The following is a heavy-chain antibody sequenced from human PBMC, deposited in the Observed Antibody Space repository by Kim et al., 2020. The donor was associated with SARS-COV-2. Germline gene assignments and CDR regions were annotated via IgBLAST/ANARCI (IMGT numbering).Heavy chain of an antibody. CDR2: ISGSGSRT. V-gene: IGHV3-23*01. J-gene: IGHJ4*02. D-gene: IGHD3-9*01. CDR1: GFTFSTSA. CDR3: AKVSRGGFEYDLLTALGGYNENAPMEY. Sequence: GGSLRLSCTTSGFTFSTSAMTWVRQAPGKGLEWVSTISGSGSRTYYAGSVQGRFTISRDNSKNGLYLQMNSLRVEETAIYYCAKVSRGGFEYDLLTALGGYNENAPMEYWGRGTLVTVSS.